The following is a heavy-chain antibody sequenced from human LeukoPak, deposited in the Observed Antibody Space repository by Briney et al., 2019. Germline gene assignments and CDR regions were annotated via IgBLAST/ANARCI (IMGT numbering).Heavy chain of an antibody. Sequence: SETLSLTCTVSGGSISLYYWSWIRQPPGKRLEWIGYFYDTRSPKYNPSLERRVTISVDMSRNHFSLNLTSVTAADTAVYYCARGRGSLTYWGQGTLATVSS. CDR3: ARGRGSLTY. V-gene: IGHV4-59*01. CDR1: GGSISLYY. D-gene: IGHD3-10*01. CDR2: FYDTRSP. J-gene: IGHJ4*02.